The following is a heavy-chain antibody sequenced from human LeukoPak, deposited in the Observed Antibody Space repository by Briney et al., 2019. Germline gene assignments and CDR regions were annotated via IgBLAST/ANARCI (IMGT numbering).Heavy chain of an antibody. CDR3: ARTVTTVYWYFDL. CDR1: GGSISSSAYY. CDR2: IYHSGST. J-gene: IGHJ2*01. Sequence: PSETLSLTCTVSGGSISSSAYYWGWIRQPPGKGLEWIGSIYHSGSTYYNPSLKSRVTISVDTSKNQFSLKLSSVTAADTAVYYCARTVTTVYWYFDLWGRGTLVTVSS. D-gene: IGHD4-11*01. V-gene: IGHV4-39*07.